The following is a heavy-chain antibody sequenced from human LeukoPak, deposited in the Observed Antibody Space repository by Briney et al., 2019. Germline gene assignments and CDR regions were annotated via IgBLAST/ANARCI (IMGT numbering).Heavy chain of an antibody. V-gene: IGHV3-33*01. J-gene: IGHJ4*02. CDR1: GFTFSSYG. CDR3: ARDRYSSSSSLDY. CDR2: IWYDGSNK. D-gene: IGHD6-13*01. Sequence: PGGSLRLSCAASGFTFSSYGMHWVRQAPGKGLEWVAVIWYDGSNKYYADSVKGRFTISRDNAKNSLYLQMNSLRAEDTAVYYCARDRYSSSSSLDYWGQGTLVTVSS.